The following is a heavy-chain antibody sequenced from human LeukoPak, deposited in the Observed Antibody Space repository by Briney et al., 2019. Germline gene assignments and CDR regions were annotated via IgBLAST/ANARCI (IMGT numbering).Heavy chain of an antibody. Sequence: PGGSLRLSCSASGFIFSNYAMTWVRQAPGKGLEWVSTINYSGEYTYYSDSVEGRFTISRDNSKNTLYLQMNSLRAEDTAVYYCANEYARRVVFYTFEIWGQGSVVTVSS. D-gene: IGHD2-8*01. CDR2: INYSGEYT. V-gene: IGHV3-23*01. CDR3: ANEYARRVVFYTFEI. J-gene: IGHJ3*02. CDR1: GFIFSNYA.